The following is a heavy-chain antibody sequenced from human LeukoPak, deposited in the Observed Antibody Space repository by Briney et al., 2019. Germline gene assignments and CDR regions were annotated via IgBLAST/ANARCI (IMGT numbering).Heavy chain of an antibody. CDR1: GFTFSSYG. V-gene: IGHV3-30*18. Sequence: GGSLRLSCAASGFTFSSYGMHWVRQAPGKGLEWVAVISYDGSNKYYADSVKGRFTISRDNSKNTLYLQMNSLRAEDTAVYYCAKAKMDSSSWYLPYYYYYMDVWGKGTTVTVSS. D-gene: IGHD6-13*01. J-gene: IGHJ6*03. CDR3: AKAKMDSSSWYLPYYYYYMDV. CDR2: ISYDGSNK.